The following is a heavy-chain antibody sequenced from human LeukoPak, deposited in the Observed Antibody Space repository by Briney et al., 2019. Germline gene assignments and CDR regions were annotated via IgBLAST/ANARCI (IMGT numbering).Heavy chain of an antibody. V-gene: IGHV4-30-4*01. CDR2: IYYSGST. J-gene: IGHJ3*02. Sequence: SETLSLTCTVSGGSISSGDYYWSWIRQPPGKGLEWIGYIYYSGSTYYNPSLKSRVTISVDTSKNKFSLKLSSVTAADTAVYYCASENNPHAFDIWGQGKMVTVSS. CDR3: ASENNPHAFDI. CDR1: GGSISSGDYY.